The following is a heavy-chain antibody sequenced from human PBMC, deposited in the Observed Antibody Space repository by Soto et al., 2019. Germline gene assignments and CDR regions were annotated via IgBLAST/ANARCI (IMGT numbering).Heavy chain of an antibody. D-gene: IGHD6-19*01. J-gene: IGHJ5*02. CDR3: ARVSYSGNWFVHSVAGPNLLAP. Sequence: ASVKVSCKASGYSFTNNGISWVRQAPGQGLEWMGWISAYNGNTNYVKKFQGRVTMTTDTSTSTASMELRSLRSDDTAVYYCARVSYSGNWFVHSVAGPNLLAPWGQGTLVPVSP. CDR1: GYSFTNNG. CDR2: ISAYNGNT. V-gene: IGHV1-18*01.